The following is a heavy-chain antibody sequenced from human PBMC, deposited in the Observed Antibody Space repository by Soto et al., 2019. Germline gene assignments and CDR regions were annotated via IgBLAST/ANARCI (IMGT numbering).Heavy chain of an antibody. Sequence: ASVKVSCKASGGTFSSYAISWVRQAPGQGLEWMGGIIPIFGTANYAQKFQGRVTMTRDTSTSTAYMELSSLTSEDTAVYYCARGPTGRIDDWGQGTLVIVSS. CDR1: GGTFSSYA. CDR2: IIPIFGTA. V-gene: IGHV1-69*05. CDR3: ARGPTGRIDD. J-gene: IGHJ4*02.